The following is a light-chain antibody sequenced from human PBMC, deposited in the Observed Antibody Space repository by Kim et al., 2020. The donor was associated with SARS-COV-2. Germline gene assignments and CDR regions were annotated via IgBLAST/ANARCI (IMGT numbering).Light chain of an antibody. J-gene: IGKJ1*01. Sequence: ASVGSRVTLTCRASEIVSWSVAWYQQKPGKAPNVLIFYASTLYNGVPSRFSGSGSGTEFTLTISSLQPDDVATYYCQQYGSYSRTFGQGTKVDIK. CDR1: EIVSWS. CDR2: YAS. V-gene: IGKV1-5*01. CDR3: QQYGSYSRT.